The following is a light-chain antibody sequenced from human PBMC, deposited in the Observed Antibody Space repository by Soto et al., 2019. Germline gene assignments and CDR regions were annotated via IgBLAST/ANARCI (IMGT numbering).Light chain of an antibody. V-gene: IGLV2-14*01. CDR3: RSYTGRATAV. Sequence: QSVLTQPASVSGSPGQSITIPCTGTSSDIGNYNYVSWYQQHPGKAPKLMIYEVSNRPSGVSYRFSGSNSGYTASLTISGLQAEDEAHYYCRSYTGRATAVFGGGTKLTVL. CDR1: SSDIGNYNY. J-gene: IGLJ3*02. CDR2: EVS.